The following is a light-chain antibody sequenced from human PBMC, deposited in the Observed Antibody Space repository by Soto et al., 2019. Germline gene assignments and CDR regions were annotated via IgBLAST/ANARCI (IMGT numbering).Light chain of an antibody. CDR1: SSNIGINT. V-gene: IGLV1-44*01. Sequence: QLVLTQPPSASGTPGQRVTISCSGGSSNIGINTVNWYQQLPGTAPKVLIYGNNNRPSGVPDRFSGSRSGTSASLAITGLQPEDEADYYCQSYDSSLSGYVFGAGTKVTVL. CDR2: GNN. CDR3: QSYDSSLSGYV. J-gene: IGLJ1*01.